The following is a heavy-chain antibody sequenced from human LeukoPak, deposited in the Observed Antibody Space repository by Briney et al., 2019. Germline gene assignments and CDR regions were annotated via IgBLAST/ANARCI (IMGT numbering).Heavy chain of an antibody. CDR1: GFTVSSNY. Sequence: GGSLRLSCAASGFTVSSNYMSWVRQAPGKGLEWVSVIYSGGSTYYTDSVKGRFTISRDNSKNTLYLQMNSLRAEDTAAYYCARERWGRGYFDYWGQGTLVTVSS. J-gene: IGHJ4*02. CDR3: ARERWGRGYFDY. CDR2: IYSGGST. D-gene: IGHD2-21*02. V-gene: IGHV3-66*02.